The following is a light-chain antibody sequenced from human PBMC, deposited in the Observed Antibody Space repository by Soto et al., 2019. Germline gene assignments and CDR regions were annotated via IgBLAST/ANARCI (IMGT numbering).Light chain of an antibody. CDR1: QSVSSY. CDR3: QQRSNWWT. Sequence: EIVLTQSPATLSLSPGERATLSCRASQSVSSYLAWYQQKPGQAPRLLIYDASNSATGIPARFSGSGSGTDFTLTISSLEPEDFEVYYCQQRSNWWTFGQGTKVEIK. J-gene: IGKJ1*01. CDR2: DAS. V-gene: IGKV3-11*01.